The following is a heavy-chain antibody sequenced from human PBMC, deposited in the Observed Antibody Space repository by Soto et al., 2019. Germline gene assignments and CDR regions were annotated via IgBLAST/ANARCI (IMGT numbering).Heavy chain of an antibody. Sequence: QTGGSLRLSCAASGFTFSSLGMNWVRQAPGKGLEWVAVISYDGSNKYYVDSVKGRFTISRDNSKNTLYLQMDSLRAEDTAVYYCAKDTDTMVRVPFYYGMDVWGQGTTVTVSS. CDR1: GFTFSSLG. CDR3: AKDTDTMVRVPFYYGMDV. D-gene: IGHD3-10*01. CDR2: ISYDGSNK. V-gene: IGHV3-30*18. J-gene: IGHJ6*02.